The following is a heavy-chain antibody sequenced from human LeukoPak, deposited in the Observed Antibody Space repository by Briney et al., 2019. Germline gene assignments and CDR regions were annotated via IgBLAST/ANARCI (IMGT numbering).Heavy chain of an antibody. CDR3: AKDRSPKEYYFDY. V-gene: IGHV4-34*01. CDR1: GGSFSGYY. Sequence: SETLSLTCAVYGGSFSGYYWSWIRQPPGKGLEWIGEINHSGSTNYNPSLKSRVTISVDTSKNQFSLKLSSVTAADTAVYYCAKDRSPKEYYFDYWGQGTLVTVSS. J-gene: IGHJ4*02. CDR2: INHSGST.